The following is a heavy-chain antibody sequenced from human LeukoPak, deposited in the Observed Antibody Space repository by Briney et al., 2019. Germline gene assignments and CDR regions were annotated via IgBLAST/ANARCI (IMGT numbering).Heavy chain of an antibody. Sequence: ASVKVSCKVSGYTLTELSMHWVRQAPGKGLEWMGGFDSEDGETIYAQKFQGRVTITEDTSTDTAYMELSSLRSEDTAVYYCATEFSRESITGTVDWFDPWGQGTLVTVSP. J-gene: IGHJ5*02. CDR3: ATEFSRESITGTVDWFDP. CDR1: GYTLTELS. V-gene: IGHV1-24*01. CDR2: FDSEDGET. D-gene: IGHD1-20*01.